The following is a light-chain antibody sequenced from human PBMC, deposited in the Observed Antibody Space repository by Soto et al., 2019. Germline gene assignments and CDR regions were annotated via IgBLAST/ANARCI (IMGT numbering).Light chain of an antibody. V-gene: IGKV1-39*01. J-gene: IGKJ2*01. Sequence: DIRLTQSPASLSASVGDRVSITCRTRRSISRYLNWYQQKLGKAPKLLIYGASTLQGGVPSRFSGSGSGTDFTLTISGLQPEDCATYYCQESYSSPYFFGQGTKLEMK. CDR1: RSISRY. CDR2: GAS. CDR3: QESYSSPYF.